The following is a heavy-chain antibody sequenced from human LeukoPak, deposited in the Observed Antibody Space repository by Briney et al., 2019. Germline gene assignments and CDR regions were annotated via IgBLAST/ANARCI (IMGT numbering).Heavy chain of an antibody. CDR1: GYTFTSFY. V-gene: IGHV1-46*01. D-gene: IGHD4-17*01. Sequence: ASVKVSCKASGYTFTSFYIHWVRQAPGQGLDWMAMINTSGGSTSYAQKFQGRVTVTRDTSTNTVHMELSSLRSEDTAVYYCARDRDYGFDYWGQGTLVTVSS. J-gene: IGHJ4*02. CDR2: INTSGGST. CDR3: ARDRDYGFDY.